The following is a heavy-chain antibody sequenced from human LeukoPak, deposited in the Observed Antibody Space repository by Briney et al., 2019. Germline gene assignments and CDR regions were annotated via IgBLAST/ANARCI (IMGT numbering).Heavy chain of an antibody. Sequence: SQTLSLTCTVSGGSISSSDYYWGWIRQPPGKGLEWIGTMFYNGATKSNPSLSSRVTMSIDTSKNQFSLKLRSVTAADTAVYYCAREARFALPVVGSGDYWGQGTLVTVSS. J-gene: IGHJ4*02. D-gene: IGHD6-19*01. CDR3: AREARFALPVVGSGDY. CDR2: MFYNGAT. V-gene: IGHV4-39*07. CDR1: GGSISSSDYY.